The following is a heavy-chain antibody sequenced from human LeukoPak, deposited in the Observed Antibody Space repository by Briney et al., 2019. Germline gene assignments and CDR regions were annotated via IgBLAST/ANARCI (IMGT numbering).Heavy chain of an antibody. J-gene: IGHJ4*02. D-gene: IGHD1-26*01. CDR1: GFTFSNDW. V-gene: IGHV3-74*01. Sequence: PGGSLRLSCAASGFTFSNDWMHWVRQAPGKGLVWVSRINTDGSTTTYADSVKGRFTISRDNAKNTLYLQMNSLRVKDTAVYYCARGRGGSYHYWGQGTLVTVSS. CDR2: INTDGSTT. CDR3: ARGRGGSYHY.